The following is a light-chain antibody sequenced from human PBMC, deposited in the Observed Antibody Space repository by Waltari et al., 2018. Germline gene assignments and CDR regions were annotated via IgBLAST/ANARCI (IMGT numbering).Light chain of an antibody. J-gene: IGLJ1*01. V-gene: IGLV2-14*01. CDR3: SSYPSSSPYV. CDR2: EVS. CDR1: SSDDGGYNY. Sequence: QSALTQPASVSGSPGQSITISCTGTSSDDGGYNYVSWYQQHPGKAPKLMIYEVSNRPSGVSNRVSVSKSGNTASLTVSGLQAEDEADYYCSSYPSSSPYVFGTGTKVTVL.